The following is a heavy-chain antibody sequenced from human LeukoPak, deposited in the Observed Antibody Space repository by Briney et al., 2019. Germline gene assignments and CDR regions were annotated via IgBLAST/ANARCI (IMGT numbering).Heavy chain of an antibody. D-gene: IGHD2-2*01. J-gene: IGHJ4*02. V-gene: IGHV1-18*01. Sequence: GASVKVSCKASGYTFTNYGISWVRQAPGQGLEWIGWINTYNNNTNSALKVQGRVTMTTDTSTTTAYMELRSLRSDDTAVYYCARGVVPAAAGGNYFDYWGQGTLVTVSS. CDR2: INTYNNNT. CDR1: GYTFTNYG. CDR3: ARGVVPAAAGGNYFDY.